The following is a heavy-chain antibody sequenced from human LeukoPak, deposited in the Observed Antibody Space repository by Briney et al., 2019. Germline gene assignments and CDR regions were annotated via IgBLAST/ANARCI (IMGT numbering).Heavy chain of an antibody. CDR1: GFTFSSYA. D-gene: IGHD5-18*01. Sequence: GGSLRLSCAASGFTFSSYAMSWVRQAPGKGLEWVSAISGSGGSTYYADSVKGRFTISRDNSKNTLFLQMNSLRAEDTAVYYCAKVSSIQLRALSGFDPWGQGTLVTVSS. J-gene: IGHJ5*02. CDR3: AKVSSIQLRALSGFDP. V-gene: IGHV3-23*01. CDR2: ISGSGGST.